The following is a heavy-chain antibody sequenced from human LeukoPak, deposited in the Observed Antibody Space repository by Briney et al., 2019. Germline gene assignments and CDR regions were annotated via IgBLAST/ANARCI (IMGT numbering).Heavy chain of an antibody. J-gene: IGHJ2*01. CDR2: INQDGSQK. Sequence: GGSLRLSCAASGFTFNSYWMSWVRQAPGKGLEWVASINQDGSQKYYVESLKGRFTISRDNAKNSHYLQMNSLRAEDTAVYYCARKGWYSDLWGRGTLVSVSS. V-gene: IGHV3-7*01. CDR3: ARKGWYSDL. CDR1: GFTFNSYW.